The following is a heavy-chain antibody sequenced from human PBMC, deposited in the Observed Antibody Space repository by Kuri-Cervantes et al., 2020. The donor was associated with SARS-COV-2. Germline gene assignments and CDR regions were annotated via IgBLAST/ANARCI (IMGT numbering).Heavy chain of an antibody. Sequence: GGSLRLSCAASGFTFSSYTMHWVRQAPGKGLEWVAVISYDGSNKYYADSVKGRFTISRDNSKNTLYLQMNSVRAEDTAVYYCARDPSQSVGATFDYWGQGTLVTVSS. CDR1: GFTFSSYT. CDR2: ISYDGSNK. J-gene: IGHJ4*02. D-gene: IGHD1-26*01. CDR3: ARDPSQSVGATFDY. V-gene: IGHV3-30-3*01.